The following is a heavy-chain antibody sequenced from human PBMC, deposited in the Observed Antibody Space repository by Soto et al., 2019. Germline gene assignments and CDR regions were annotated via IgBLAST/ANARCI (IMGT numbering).Heavy chain of an antibody. Sequence: QVQLVQSGAEVKKPGASVKIACKTSGYTFAMHYIHWVRQVPGQGREWMEMINPSDGRTSYVQKFQGRVPMTSDTSATTVFLKMSRLTAHGTAVFSCARADGGGGARHDCWGQGTLVTVSS. CDR2: INPSDGRT. J-gene: IGHJ4*02. V-gene: IGHV1-46*01. CDR3: ARADGGGGARHDC. CDR1: GYTFAMHY. D-gene: IGHD2-15*01.